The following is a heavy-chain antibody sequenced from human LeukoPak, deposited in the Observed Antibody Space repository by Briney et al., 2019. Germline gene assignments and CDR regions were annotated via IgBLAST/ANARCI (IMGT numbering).Heavy chain of an antibody. CDR2: VTGSGGST. J-gene: IGHJ4*02. Sequence: GGSLRLSCAASGFTFSSYAMSWVRQAPGKGLEWVSTVTGSGGSTYYADSVKGRFTISRDNSKNTLYLQMNSLRAEDTAVYYCAKFGNSWFFYDYWGQGTLVTVSS. D-gene: IGHD6-13*01. V-gene: IGHV3-23*01. CDR3: AKFGNSWFFYDY. CDR1: GFTFSSYA.